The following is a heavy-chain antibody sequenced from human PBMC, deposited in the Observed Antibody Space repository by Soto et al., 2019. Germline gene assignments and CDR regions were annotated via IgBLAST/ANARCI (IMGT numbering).Heavy chain of an antibody. J-gene: IGHJ4*02. CDR2: ISAYNGNT. Sequence: GAAVKVSCKASGYTFTNYSFSWARQAPGQGLESMGWISAYNGNTNYAQKLQGRVTMTTDTSTSTAYMELRSLRSDDTAVYYCARGGSGWYSDFWGQGTLVTVSS. CDR3: ARGGSGWYSDF. V-gene: IGHV1-18*01. CDR1: GYTFTNYS. D-gene: IGHD6-19*01.